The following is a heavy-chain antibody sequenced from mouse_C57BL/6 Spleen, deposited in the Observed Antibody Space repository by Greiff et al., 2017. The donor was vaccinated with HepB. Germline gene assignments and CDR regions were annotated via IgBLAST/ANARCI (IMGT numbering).Heavy chain of an antibody. Sequence: QVQLQQPGAELVKPGASVKLSCKASGYTFTSYWMHWVKQRPGRGLEWIGRIDPNSGGTKYNEKFKSKATLTVDKPSSTAYMQLSSLTSGDSAVYYCARWDDYDFWYFDVWGTGTTVTVSS. CDR3: ARWDDYDFWYFDV. CDR2: IDPNSGGT. CDR1: GYTFTSYW. J-gene: IGHJ1*03. D-gene: IGHD2-4*01. V-gene: IGHV1-72*01.